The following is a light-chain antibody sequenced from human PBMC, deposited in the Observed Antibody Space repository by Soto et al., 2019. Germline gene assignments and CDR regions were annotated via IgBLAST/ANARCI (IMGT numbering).Light chain of an antibody. CDR1: SSDVGGYNY. J-gene: IGLJ2*01. V-gene: IGLV2-14*01. CDR2: DVS. Sequence: QSVLTQPASVSGSPGQSITISCTGTSSDVGGYNYVSWYQQHPGKAPKLMIYDVSNRPSGVSNRFSGSKSGNTASLTISGLQAEDEADYYCSSALVFGGGTKLTVL. CDR3: SSALV.